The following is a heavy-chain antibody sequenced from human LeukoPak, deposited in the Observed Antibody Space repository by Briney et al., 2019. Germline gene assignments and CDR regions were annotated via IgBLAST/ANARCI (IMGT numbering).Heavy chain of an antibody. CDR1: GFSLITYN. Sequence: GGSLRLSCAASGFSLITYNMNWVRQAPGKGLECVLTISASGTSTYHADSVKGRLTISRDSSKNTLYLQMNSLRAEDTAVYYCAKAKAGYFDYWGQGTLVTVSS. CDR3: AKAKAGYFDY. J-gene: IGHJ4*02. V-gene: IGHV3-23*01. D-gene: IGHD3-10*01. CDR2: ISASGTST.